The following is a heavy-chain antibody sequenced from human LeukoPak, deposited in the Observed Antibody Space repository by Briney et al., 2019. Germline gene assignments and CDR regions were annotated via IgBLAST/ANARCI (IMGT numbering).Heavy chain of an antibody. CDR3: ARTYCRGGTCYSWDY. CDR1: GDSLSRGDYY. D-gene: IGHD2-15*01. J-gene: IGHJ4*02. Sequence: SETLSLTCTVSGDSLSRGDYYWSWARQHPGKGLEWIGYINYSGINYYHPSLTSRATTSVDTSKNQFSLKLSSVTAADTAVYYCARTYCRGGTCYSWDYWGEGTLVTVSS. V-gene: IGHV4-31*03. CDR2: INYSGIN.